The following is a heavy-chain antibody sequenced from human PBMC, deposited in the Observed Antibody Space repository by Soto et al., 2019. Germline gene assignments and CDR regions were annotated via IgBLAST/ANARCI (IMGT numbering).Heavy chain of an antibody. CDR3: ARAAFRSGYYGYYYGMDV. J-gene: IGHJ6*02. V-gene: IGHV1-69*01. CDR1: GGTFSTHA. CDR2: IIPILGTP. Sequence: QVHLVQSGAAVKKPGSSVEVSCKASGGTFSTHAISWVRQAPGQGLEWLGGIIPILGTPNYAQKFQGRVTVTADEYTSTAYMELSRLTSEDTAVYYCARAAFRSGYYGYYYGMDVWGQGTAVTVS. D-gene: IGHD3-3*01.